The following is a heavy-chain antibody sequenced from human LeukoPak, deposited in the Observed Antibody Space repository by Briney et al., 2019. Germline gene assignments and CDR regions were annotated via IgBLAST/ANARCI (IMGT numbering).Heavy chain of an antibody. D-gene: IGHD7-27*01. CDR2: IYDGGGT. Sequence: SETLSLTCTVSGGSISSSRYYWGWIRQPPGKGLEWIGSIYDGGGTYYNPSLKSRVTISVETSKKQFSLRLNSVTAADTAVYYCARDWAEWGQGTPVTVSS. J-gene: IGHJ4*02. CDR1: GGSISSSRYY. CDR3: ARDWAE. V-gene: IGHV4-39*07.